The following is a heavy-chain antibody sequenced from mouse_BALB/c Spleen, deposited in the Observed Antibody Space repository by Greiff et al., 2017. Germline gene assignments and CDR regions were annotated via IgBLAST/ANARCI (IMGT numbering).Heavy chain of an antibody. J-gene: IGHJ3*01. CDR2: INPSTGYT. Sequence: QVQLQQSGAELAKPGASVKMSCKASGYTFTSYWMHWVKQRPGQGLEWIGYINPSTGYTEYNQKFKDKATLTADKSSSTAYMQLSSLTSEDSAVYYCARGDRYDAWFAYWGQGTLVTVSA. CDR3: ARGDRYDAWFAY. D-gene: IGHD2-14*01. CDR1: GYTFTSYW. V-gene: IGHV1-7*01.